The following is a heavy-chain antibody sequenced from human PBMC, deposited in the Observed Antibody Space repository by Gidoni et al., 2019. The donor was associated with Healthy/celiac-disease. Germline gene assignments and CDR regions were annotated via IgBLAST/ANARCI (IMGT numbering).Heavy chain of an antibody. D-gene: IGHD3-10*01. CDR3: ARTMFRQRPYGMDV. CDR1: GYTFNSYG. J-gene: IGHJ6*02. CDR2: ISAYNGNT. V-gene: IGHV1-18*01. Sequence: QVQLVQSGAEVKKPGASVTVACQASGYTFNSYGRRWVRQAPGQGLEWMGWISAYNGNTNDAQKLQGRVTMTTDTSTSTAYMELRSQRSDDTAVYYCARTMFRQRPYGMDVWGQGTTVTVSS.